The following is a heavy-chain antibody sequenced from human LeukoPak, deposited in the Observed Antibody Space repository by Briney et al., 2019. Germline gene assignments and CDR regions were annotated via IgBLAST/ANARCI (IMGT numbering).Heavy chain of an antibody. CDR2: IYTSGST. CDR3: ARDEYYYGSGRKFDY. CDR1: GGSISNYY. V-gene: IGHV4-4*07. J-gene: IGHJ4*02. D-gene: IGHD3-10*01. Sequence: TSETLSLTCTVSGGSISNYYWNWIRQPPGKGLEWIGRIYTSGSTNYNPSLKSRVTMSVDTSKNQFSLKLSSVTAADTAVYYCARDEYYYGSGRKFDYWGQGTLVTVSS.